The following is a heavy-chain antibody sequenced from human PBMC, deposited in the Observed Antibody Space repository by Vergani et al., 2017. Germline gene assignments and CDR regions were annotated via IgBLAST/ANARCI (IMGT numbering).Heavy chain of an antibody. CDR2: FDPEDGET. J-gene: IGHJ3*02. D-gene: IGHD1-26*01. V-gene: IGHV1-24*01. Sequence: QVQLVQSGAEVKKPGASVKVSCKASGYTFTSYGISWVRQAPGKGLEWMGGFDPEDGETIYAQKFQGRVTMTEDTSTDTAYMELSSLRSEDTAVYYCARSRYSGSFRSAFDIWGQGTMVTVSS. CDR3: ARSRYSGSFRSAFDI. CDR1: GYTFTSYG.